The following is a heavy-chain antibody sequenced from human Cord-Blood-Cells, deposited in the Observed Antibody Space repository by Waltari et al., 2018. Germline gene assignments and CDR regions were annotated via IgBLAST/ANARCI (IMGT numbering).Heavy chain of an antibody. J-gene: IGHJ4*02. CDR1: GFTFSDPY. Sequence: EVQLVESGGGLVQPGGSLRLSCAPSGFTFSDPYLDWVRQAPGKGLEWVGRTRNKANSYTTEYAASVKGRFTISRDDSKNSLYLQMNSLKTEDTAVYYCVGTTRGYWGQGTLVTVSS. V-gene: IGHV3-72*01. CDR3: VGTTRGY. D-gene: IGHD1-26*01. CDR2: TRNKANSYTT.